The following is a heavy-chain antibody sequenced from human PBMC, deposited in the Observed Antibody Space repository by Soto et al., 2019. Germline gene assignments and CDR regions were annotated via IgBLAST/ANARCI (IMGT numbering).Heavy chain of an antibody. CDR2: ISYDGSNK. V-gene: IGHV3-30*18. J-gene: IGHJ5*02. D-gene: IGHD4-17*01. Sequence: QVQLVESGGGVVQPGRSLRLSCAASGFTFSSYGMHWVRQAPGKGLEWVAVISYDGSNKYYADSVKGRFTISRDNSKNTQYLQMNSMRAEDTAVYYCAKGNDYGDGFDPWGQGTLVTVSS. CDR1: GFTFSSYG. CDR3: AKGNDYGDGFDP.